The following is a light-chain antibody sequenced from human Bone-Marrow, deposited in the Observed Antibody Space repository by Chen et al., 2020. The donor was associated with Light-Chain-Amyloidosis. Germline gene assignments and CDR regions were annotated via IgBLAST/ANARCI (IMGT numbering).Light chain of an antibody. CDR3: QSYQGSSQGV. V-gene: IGLV6-57*01. J-gene: IGLJ3*02. CDR1: SGSIATNY. Sequence: NFMLTQPHSVSESPGKTVIISCTRSSGSIATNYVQWDQQRPGRSPTTVIYEDDQRPPGAPDRFSGSIDRSSNSASLTISGLKTEDEADYYCQSYQGSSQGVFGGGTKLTVL. CDR2: EDD.